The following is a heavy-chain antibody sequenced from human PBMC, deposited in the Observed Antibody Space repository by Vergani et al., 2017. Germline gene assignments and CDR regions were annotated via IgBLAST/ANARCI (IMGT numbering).Heavy chain of an antibody. J-gene: IGHJ4*02. V-gene: IGHV3-30-3*01. CDR2: ISYDGSNK. CDR1: GCTFSSYA. Sequence: QVQLVESGGGVVQPGRSLRLSCAASGCTFSSYAMHWVRQAPGKGLEWVAVISYDGSNKYYADSVKGRFTISRDNSKNTLYLQMNSLRAEDTAVYYCARAQKYYYDSSGLFDYWGQGTLVTVSS. D-gene: IGHD3-22*01. CDR3: ARAQKYYYDSSGLFDY.